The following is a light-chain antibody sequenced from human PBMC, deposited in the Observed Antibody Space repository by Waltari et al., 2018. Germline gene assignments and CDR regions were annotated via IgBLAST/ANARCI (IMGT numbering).Light chain of an antibody. Sequence: QLVLTQSPSASASLGASVKLTCTLSSGHSTNIIAWLQQHPEKGPRYLMNVNSDGSHNKGVGIPDLFSGSSSGAERYLTISSLQSEDEADYYCQTGGHGTWVFGGGTRLTVL. CDR3: QTGGHGTWV. J-gene: IGLJ3*02. CDR1: SGHSTNI. CDR2: VNSDGSH. V-gene: IGLV4-69*01.